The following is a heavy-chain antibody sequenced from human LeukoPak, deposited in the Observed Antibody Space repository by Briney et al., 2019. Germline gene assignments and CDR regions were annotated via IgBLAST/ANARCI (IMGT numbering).Heavy chain of an antibody. CDR1: GFTFTNAW. V-gene: IGHV3-15*01. CDR2: RISQTDGGTT. J-gene: IGHJ4*02. D-gene: IGHD3-10*02. CDR3: TTLSYVGGY. Sequence: GGSLRLSCAASGFTFTNAWISWVRQAPGKVLEWIGRRISQTDGGTTDYAAPVKGRFTISRDDSKNTVYLQMNSLRTDDTAVYYCTTLSYVGGYWGQGTLVTVSS.